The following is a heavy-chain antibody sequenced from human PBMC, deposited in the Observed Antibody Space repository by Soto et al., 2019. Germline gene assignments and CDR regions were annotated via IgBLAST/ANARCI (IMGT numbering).Heavy chain of an antibody. V-gene: IGHV4-59*01. D-gene: IGHD4-17*01. CDR2: IYYSGST. Sequence: SETLSLTCTVSGGSISSYYWSWIRQPPGKGLEWIGYIYYSGSTNYNPSLKSRVTISVDTSKNQFSLKLSSVTAADTAVYYCARDGYGDYFDYWGQGTLVTVS. CDR3: ARDGYGDYFDY. CDR1: GGSISSYY. J-gene: IGHJ4*02.